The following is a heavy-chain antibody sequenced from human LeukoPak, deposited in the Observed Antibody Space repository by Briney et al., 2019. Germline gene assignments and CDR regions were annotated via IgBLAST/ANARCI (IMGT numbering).Heavy chain of an antibody. V-gene: IGHV3-30*18. CDR3: AKDRSITIFGVVNPVDY. CDR2: ISYDGSNK. Sequence: RGSLRLSCAASGFTFSSYGMHWVRQAPGKGLEWVAVISYDGSNKYYADSVKGRFTISRDNPKNTLYLQMNSLRAEDTAVYYCAKDRSITIFGVVNPVDYWGQGTLVTVSS. CDR1: GFTFSSYG. D-gene: IGHD3-3*01. J-gene: IGHJ4*02.